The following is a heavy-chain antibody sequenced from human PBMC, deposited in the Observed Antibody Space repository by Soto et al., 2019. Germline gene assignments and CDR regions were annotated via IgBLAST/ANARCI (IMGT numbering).Heavy chain of an antibody. CDR2: INSNSGGT. D-gene: IGHD2-15*01. J-gene: IGHJ4*02. CDR3: ARDTPPLHSQSFDH. Sequence: GASVKVSCKASGYNFIGYFIHWLRQAPGQGPEWMGWINSNSGGTMYAEKFQGRVTMTRDASIRVVYLELSGLTSDDTAVYYCARDTPPLHSQSFDHWGQGALVTVSS. CDR1: GYNFIGYF. V-gene: IGHV1-2*02.